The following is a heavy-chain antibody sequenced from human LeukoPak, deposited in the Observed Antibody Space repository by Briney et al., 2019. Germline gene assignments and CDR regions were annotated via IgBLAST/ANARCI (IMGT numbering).Heavy chain of an antibody. V-gene: IGHV1-46*01. CDR1: GYTFTSYP. D-gene: IGHD6-6*01. Sequence: ASVKVSCKASGYTFTSYPMHWVRQAPGQGLEWMGIINPSGGSTTYAQKFQGRVTMTRDTSTSTVYMELSSLRSEDTAVYYCARGGHMASALYYFDYWGQGSLVTVSS. J-gene: IGHJ4*02. CDR2: INPSGGST. CDR3: ARGGHMASALYYFDY.